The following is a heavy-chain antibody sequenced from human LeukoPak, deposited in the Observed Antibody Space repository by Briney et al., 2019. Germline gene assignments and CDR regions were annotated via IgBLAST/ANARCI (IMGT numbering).Heavy chain of an antibody. J-gene: IGHJ6*02. CDR1: GFTFSSYA. CDR2: ISHSGDNT. CDR3: ARITYGDYASGMDV. V-gene: IGHV3-23*01. D-gene: IGHD4-17*01. Sequence: GGSLRLSCAASGFTFSSYAMSWVRLAPGKGLEWVSVISHSGDNTYYADSVKGRFTISRDSSKNMLFLQMNSLRAEDTAVYYCARITYGDYASGMDVWGQGTTVTVSS.